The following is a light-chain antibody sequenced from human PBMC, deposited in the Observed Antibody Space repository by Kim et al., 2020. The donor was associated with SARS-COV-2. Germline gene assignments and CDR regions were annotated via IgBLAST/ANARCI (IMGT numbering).Light chain of an antibody. V-gene: IGLV3-25*03. CDR2: KDS. J-gene: IGLJ3*02. CDR1: ALPKQY. CDR3: QSADSSGPNWV. Sequence: SYELTQPPSVSVSPGQTARITCSGDALPKQYAYWYQQKPGQAPVLVIYKDSERPSGIPERFSGSSSGTTVTLTISGVQAEDEADYYCQSADSSGPNWVCGGGTQLTVL.